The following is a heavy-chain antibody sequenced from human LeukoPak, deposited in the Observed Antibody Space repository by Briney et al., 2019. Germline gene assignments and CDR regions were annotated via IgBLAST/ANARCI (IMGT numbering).Heavy chain of an antibody. J-gene: IGHJ6*03. CDR3: ARTTMVRGTYYMDV. CDR2: IYYSGST. V-gene: IGHV4-39*07. CDR1: GGSISSSSYY. D-gene: IGHD3-10*01. Sequence: PSETLSLTCTVSGGSISSSSYYWGWIRQPPGKGLEWIGSIYYSGSTNYNPSLKSRVTISVDTSKNQFSLKLSSVTAADTAMYYCARTTMVRGTYYMDVWGKGTTVTISS.